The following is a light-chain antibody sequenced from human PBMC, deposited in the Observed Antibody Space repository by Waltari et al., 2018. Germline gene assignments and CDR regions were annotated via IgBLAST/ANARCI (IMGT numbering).Light chain of an antibody. Sequence: DIQMTQSPSTLSASVGDRVTITCRASQSVSWWLAWFQQKPEKAPKLLISKASSLESGVPSRFSGSGSATEFRLTISNLQPDDFATYYCQQYNSYSVTFGQGTKVEI. CDR3: QQYNSYSVT. CDR2: KAS. CDR1: QSVSWW. J-gene: IGKJ1*01. V-gene: IGKV1-5*03.